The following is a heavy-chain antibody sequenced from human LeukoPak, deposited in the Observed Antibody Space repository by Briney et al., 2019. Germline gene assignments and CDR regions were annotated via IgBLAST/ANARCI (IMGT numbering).Heavy chain of an antibody. V-gene: IGHV3-30*04. J-gene: IGHJ6*03. Sequence: AGRSLRLSCAASGFTFSSYAMHWVRQAPGKGLEWVAVISYDGSNKYYADSVKGRFTISRDNSKNTLYLQMNSLRAEDTAVYYCARVGSSSSRYYYYMDVWGKGTTVTVSS. CDR3: ARVGSSSSRYYYYMDV. CDR1: GFTFSSYA. CDR2: ISYDGSNK. D-gene: IGHD6-6*01.